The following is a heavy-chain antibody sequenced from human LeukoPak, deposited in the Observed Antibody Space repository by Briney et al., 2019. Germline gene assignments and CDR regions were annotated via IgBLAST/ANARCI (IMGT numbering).Heavy chain of an antibody. V-gene: IGHV4-39*07. D-gene: IGHD3-16*02. Sequence: SETLSLTCTVSGDSISSSDYYWGWIRQPPGKGLEWIGSIHSSGNIYYNPSLKSRVTISLDSSNNQFSLRLFSVSAADTAVYYCARGRYNSKTDFDYWGQGTLVTVSS. CDR3: ARGRYNSKTDFDY. J-gene: IGHJ4*02. CDR1: GDSISSSDYY. CDR2: IHSSGNI.